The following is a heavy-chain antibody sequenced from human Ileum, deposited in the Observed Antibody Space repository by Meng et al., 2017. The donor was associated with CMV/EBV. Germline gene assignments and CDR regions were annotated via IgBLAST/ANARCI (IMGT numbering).Heavy chain of an antibody. Sequence: GESLKISCAASGFHVRSNYMAWVRQAPGKGLEWVSVIYSGGIHSDGDTYHTDSVKGRFTISRDNSKNTLYLQMDSLRTEDTAVYYCARREILGYSEGLYAFNVWGQGTRVTVS. CDR3: ARREILGYSEGLYAFNV. CDR2: IYSGGIHSDGDT. CDR1: GFHVRSNY. V-gene: IGHV3-53*05. J-gene: IGHJ3*01. D-gene: IGHD5-18*01.